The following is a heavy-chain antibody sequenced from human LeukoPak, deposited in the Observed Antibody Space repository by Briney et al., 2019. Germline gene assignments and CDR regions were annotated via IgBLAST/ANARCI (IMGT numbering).Heavy chain of an antibody. CDR1: GFTFSSYW. Sequence: GGSLRLSCAASGFTFSSYWMNWVRQAPGKGLEWVSAISGSGGSTYYADSVKGRFTISRDNSKNTLYLQMNSLRAEDTAVYYCAKSPGPGRFLPWGQGTLVTVSS. D-gene: IGHD3-3*01. CDR2: ISGSGGST. CDR3: AKSPGPGRFLP. J-gene: IGHJ4*02. V-gene: IGHV3-23*01.